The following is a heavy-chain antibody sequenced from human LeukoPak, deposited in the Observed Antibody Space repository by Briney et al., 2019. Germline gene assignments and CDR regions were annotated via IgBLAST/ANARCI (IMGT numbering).Heavy chain of an antibody. D-gene: IGHD3-16*02. CDR3: ARGGTYDYVWGSYRNDIAPEAFDI. CDR1: GYTFTGYY. V-gene: IGHV1-2*06. CDR2: INPNSGGT. Sequence: GASVKVSCKASGYTFTGYYMHWVRQAPGQGLEWMGRINPNSGGTNYAQKFEGRVTMTRDTSISTAYMELSRLRSDDTAVDYCARGGTYDYVWGSYRNDIAPEAFDIWGQGTMVTVSS. J-gene: IGHJ3*02.